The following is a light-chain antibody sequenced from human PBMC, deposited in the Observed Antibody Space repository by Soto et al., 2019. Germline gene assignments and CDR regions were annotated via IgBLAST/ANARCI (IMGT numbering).Light chain of an antibody. CDR1: SSNIGSNT. J-gene: IGLJ3*02. CDR3: AAWDASLNGHWV. V-gene: IGLV1-44*01. CDR2: SSN. Sequence: QSVLTQPPSASGTPGQRVTISCSGGSSNIGSNTVNWYQQLPGTAPKLLIYSSNQRPSGVPDRFSGSKSGTSASLAISGLQSKDEADYYCAAWDASLNGHWVFGGGTKLTVL.